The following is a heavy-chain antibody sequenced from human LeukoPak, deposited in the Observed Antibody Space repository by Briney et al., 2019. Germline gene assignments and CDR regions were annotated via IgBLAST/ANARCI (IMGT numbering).Heavy chain of an antibody. CDR2: ISSSGSTI. CDR1: GFTFSSYE. Sequence: GGSLRLSCAASGFTFSSYEMNWVRQAPGKGLEWVSYISSSGSTIYYADSVKGRFTISRDNAKNSLYLQMNSLRAEDTAVYYCARDSVSHDYGDSIPSPPDYWGQGTLVTVSS. V-gene: IGHV3-48*03. D-gene: IGHD4-17*01. CDR3: ARDSVSHDYGDSIPSPPDY. J-gene: IGHJ4*02.